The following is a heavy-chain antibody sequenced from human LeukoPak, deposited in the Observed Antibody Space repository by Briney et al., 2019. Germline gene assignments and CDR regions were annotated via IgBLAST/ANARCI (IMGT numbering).Heavy chain of an antibody. CDR3: ARASGSYGSGSYYYYGMDV. Sequence: SETLSLTCAVSGYSISSGYYWGWIRQPPGKGLEWIGSIFHSGSTYYNPSLKSRVNMSVDTSKNQISLKQSSVTAADTAVYYCARASGSYGSGSYYYYGMDVWGKGTTVTVSS. V-gene: IGHV4-38-2*01. CDR1: GYSISSGYY. CDR2: IFHSGST. J-gene: IGHJ6*04. D-gene: IGHD3-10*01.